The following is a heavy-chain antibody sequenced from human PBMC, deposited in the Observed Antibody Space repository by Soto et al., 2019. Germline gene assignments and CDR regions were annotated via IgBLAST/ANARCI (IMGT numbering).Heavy chain of an antibody. CDR1: GGSISTDDYY. CDR2: IYYSVST. CDR3: ARGKDGYNHFGY. V-gene: IGHV4-30-4*01. J-gene: IGHJ4*02. Sequence: QVQLQESGPGLVKPSQTLSLTCTVSGGSISTDDYYWSWFRQPPGKGLEWIGYIYYSVSTHYNPSLKSRVSISVDTSKNQFSLKLSSVTAADTAVYYCARGKDGYNHFGYWGQGALVTVSS. D-gene: IGHD1-1*01.